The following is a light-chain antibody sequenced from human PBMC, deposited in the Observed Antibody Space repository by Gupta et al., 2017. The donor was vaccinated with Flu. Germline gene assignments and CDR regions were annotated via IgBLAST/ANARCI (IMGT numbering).Light chain of an antibody. CDR1: SSDVGSYNL. J-gene: IGLJ3*02. V-gene: IGLV2-23*01. CDR2: EGS. CDR3: CSYAGSSTM. Sequence: HSALTQPASVSGSPGQSITIACTGTSSDVGSYNLVSWYQQHPGKAPNLLIYEGSKRPAGVSNRFSGSKSGNTASLTISGLQAEDDADYYCCSYAGSSTMFGGGTKLTVL.